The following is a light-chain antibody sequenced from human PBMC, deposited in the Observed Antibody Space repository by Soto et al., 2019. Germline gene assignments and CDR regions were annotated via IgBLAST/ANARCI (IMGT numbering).Light chain of an antibody. CDR3: AAWDDNLNGPHWV. J-gene: IGLJ3*02. V-gene: IGLV1-44*01. Sequence: QSVLTQPPSASGTPGQRVTISCSGSNSNIGSNTVNWYQQLPGTAPKLLIYSNNQRPSGVPDRFSGSKSGTSAPLAISGLQSEDEADYYCAAWDDNLNGPHWVFGGGTKLTVL. CDR2: SNN. CDR1: NSNIGSNT.